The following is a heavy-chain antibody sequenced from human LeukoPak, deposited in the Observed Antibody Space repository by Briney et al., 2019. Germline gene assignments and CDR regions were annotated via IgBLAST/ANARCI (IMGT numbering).Heavy chain of an antibody. Sequence: ASVKVSCKASGYTFTSYGISWVRQAPGQGLEWMGWIIPYNGNTNYAQKLQGRVTMTTDTSTSTVYMELSSLRSEDTAVYYCARDGRYFDWSPSYYYYYYMDVWGKGTTVTVSS. D-gene: IGHD3-9*01. V-gene: IGHV1-18*01. CDR3: ARDGRYFDWSPSYYYYYYMDV. CDR2: IIPYNGNT. CDR1: GYTFTSYG. J-gene: IGHJ6*03.